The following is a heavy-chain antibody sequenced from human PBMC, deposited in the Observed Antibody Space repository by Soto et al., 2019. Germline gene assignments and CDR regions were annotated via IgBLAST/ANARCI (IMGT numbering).Heavy chain of an antibody. CDR2: IKHSGGT. V-gene: IGHV4-34*01. D-gene: IGHD4-17*01. CDR3: ARRGSTVTTPRAFDI. Sequence: QVQLQQWGAGLLKPSETLSLTCAVCGGSFSGYYWTWFRQPPGKGRAWSAEIKHSGGTNYNSSLRSGVTIAGDTPKNQFSLNLNSVTAADTGVYYCARRGSTVTTPRAFDIWGQGRMVSVSS. CDR1: GGSFSGYY. J-gene: IGHJ3*02.